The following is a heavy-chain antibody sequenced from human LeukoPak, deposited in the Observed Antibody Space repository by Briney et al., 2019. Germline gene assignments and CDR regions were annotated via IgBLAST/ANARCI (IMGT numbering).Heavy chain of an antibody. D-gene: IGHD6-19*01. Sequence: GGSLRLSCAASGFTFSSYNMNWVRQAPGKGLEWVSSISSSTGYIYYADSVRGRFTISRDNAKNSLYLQMNSLRAEDTAVYYCARDAVLISVAGMVWFDPWGQGTLVTVSS. CDR1: GFTFSSYN. CDR3: ARDAVLISVAGMVWFDP. CDR2: ISSSTGYI. V-gene: IGHV3-21*01. J-gene: IGHJ5*02.